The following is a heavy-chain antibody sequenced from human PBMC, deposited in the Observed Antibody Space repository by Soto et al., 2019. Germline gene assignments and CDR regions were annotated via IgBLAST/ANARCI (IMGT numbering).Heavy chain of an antibody. Sequence: QVQLVESGGGVVQPRRSLRLSCAASGFTFSSYGMHWVRQAPGKGLEWVAVISYDGSNKYYADSVKGRFTISRDNSKNTLYLQMNSLRAEDTAVYYCAKDLSSHYDFSYGMDVWGQGTTVTVSS. CDR1: GFTFSSYG. J-gene: IGHJ6*02. D-gene: IGHD3-3*01. CDR2: ISYDGSNK. V-gene: IGHV3-30*18. CDR3: AKDLSSHYDFSYGMDV.